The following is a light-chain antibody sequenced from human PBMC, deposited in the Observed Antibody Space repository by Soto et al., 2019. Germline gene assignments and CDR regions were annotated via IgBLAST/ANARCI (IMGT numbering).Light chain of an antibody. CDR1: QSLLHSNGYNY. J-gene: IGKJ1*01. V-gene: IGKV2-28*01. CDR2: LGS. Sequence: DIVMTQSPLSLPVTPGEPASISCRSSQSLLHSNGYNYLDWYLQKPGQSPQLLIYLGSNRASGVPDRFSGSGSGTDFILKISRVEAEDVGVYYCQQYNNWSPGTFGQGTKVEIK. CDR3: QQYNNWSPGT.